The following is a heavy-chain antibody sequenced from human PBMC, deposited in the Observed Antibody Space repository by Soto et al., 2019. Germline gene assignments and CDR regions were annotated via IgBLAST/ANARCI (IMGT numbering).Heavy chain of an antibody. CDR3: ARDISTVVVAATLRDGPFDI. V-gene: IGHV1-46*01. CDR2: INPSGGST. D-gene: IGHD2-15*01. Sequence: ASVKVSCKASGYTFTSYCMHWVRQAPGQGLEWMGIINPSGGSTSYAQKFQGRVTMTRDTSTSTVYMELSSLRSEDTAVYYCARDISTVVVAATLRDGPFDIWGQGTMVTVSS. J-gene: IGHJ3*02. CDR1: GYTFTSYC.